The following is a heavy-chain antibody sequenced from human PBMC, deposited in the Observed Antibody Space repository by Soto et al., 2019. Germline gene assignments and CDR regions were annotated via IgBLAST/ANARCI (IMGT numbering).Heavy chain of an antibody. D-gene: IGHD1-20*01. CDR3: ARTPITRAPSYYFDY. CDR1: GYSFTSYW. CDR2: IYPGDSDT. J-gene: IGHJ4*02. V-gene: IGHV5-51*01. Sequence: GASLKISCKGSGYSFTSYWIGWVRQMPGKGLEWMGIIYPGDSDTRYSPSFQGQVTISADKSISTAYLQWSSLKASDTAMYYCARTPITRAPSYYFDYWGQGTLVTVSS.